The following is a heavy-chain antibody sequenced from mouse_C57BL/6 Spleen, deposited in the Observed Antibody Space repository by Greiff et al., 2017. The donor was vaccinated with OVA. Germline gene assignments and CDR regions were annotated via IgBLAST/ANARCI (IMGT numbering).Heavy chain of an antibody. D-gene: IGHD1-1*01. CDR3: ARSGRSYGSSGLYYAMDY. CDR2: INPGSGGT. Sequence: VQLQQSGAELVRPGTSVKVSCKASGYAFTNYLIEWVKQRPGQGLEWIGVINPGSGGTNYNEKFKGKATLTAAKSSSTAYMQLSSLTSEDSAVYFCARSGRSYGSSGLYYAMDYWGQGTSVTVSS. CDR1: GYAFTNYL. J-gene: IGHJ4*01. V-gene: IGHV1-54*01.